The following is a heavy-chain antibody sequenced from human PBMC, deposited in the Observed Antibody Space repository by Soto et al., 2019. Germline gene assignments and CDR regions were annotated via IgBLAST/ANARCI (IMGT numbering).Heavy chain of an antibody. CDR2: ISAYNGNT. V-gene: IGHV1-18*01. CDR1: GYTFTSSG. D-gene: IGHD6-13*01. CDR3: ARDLPSSSWYEAWFDP. J-gene: IGHJ5*02. Sequence: QVQLVQSGAEVKKPGASVKVSCKASGYTFTSSGISWVRQAPGQGLEWMGWISAYNGNTNYAQKLQGTVTMTTDPATSTAYMDLRSLRSDDTAVYYCARDLPSSSWYEAWFDPWGQGTLVTVSS.